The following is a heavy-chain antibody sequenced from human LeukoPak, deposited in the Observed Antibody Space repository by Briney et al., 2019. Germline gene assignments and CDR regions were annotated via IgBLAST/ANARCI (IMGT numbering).Heavy chain of an antibody. J-gene: IGHJ4*02. CDR1: GGSFSGYY. CDR3: ASSQKVNFDY. Sequence: KPSETLSLTCAVYGGSFSGYYWSWIRQPPGKGLEWIGEINHSGSTNYNPSLKSRVTISVDTSKNQFSLKLSSVTAAVTAVYYCASSQKVNFDYWGQGTLVTVSS. CDR2: INHSGST. D-gene: IGHD3-10*01. V-gene: IGHV4-34*01.